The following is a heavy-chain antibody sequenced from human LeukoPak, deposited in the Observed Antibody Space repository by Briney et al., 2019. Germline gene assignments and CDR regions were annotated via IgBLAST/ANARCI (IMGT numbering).Heavy chain of an antibody. CDR1: GFTFSSYS. CDR3: AKDIMVMYSSGGGMDV. V-gene: IGHV3-9*01. D-gene: IGHD6-19*01. Sequence: PGGSLRLSCAASGFTFSSYSMNWVRQAPGKGLEWVSGISWNSGSIGYADSVKGRFTISRDNAKNSLYLQMNSLRAEDTALYYCAKDIMVMYSSGGGMDVWGQGTTVTVSS. CDR2: ISWNSGSI. J-gene: IGHJ6*02.